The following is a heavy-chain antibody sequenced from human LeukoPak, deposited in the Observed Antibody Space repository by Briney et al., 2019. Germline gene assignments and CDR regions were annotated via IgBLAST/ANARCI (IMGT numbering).Heavy chain of an antibody. D-gene: IGHD3-22*01. CDR2: IRSKAYGGTT. Sequence: GGSLRLSCTASGFTFGDYAMSWVRQAPGKGLEWVGFIRSKAYGGTTEYAASVKGRFTISRDDSKSIAYLQMNSLKTEDTAVYYCTRVWYYYDSSGYPDAFDIWGQGTMVTVSS. J-gene: IGHJ3*02. V-gene: IGHV3-49*04. CDR1: GFTFGDYA. CDR3: TRVWYYYDSSGYPDAFDI.